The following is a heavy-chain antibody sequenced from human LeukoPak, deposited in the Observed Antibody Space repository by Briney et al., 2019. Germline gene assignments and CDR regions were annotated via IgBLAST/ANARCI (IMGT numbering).Heavy chain of an antibody. D-gene: IGHD3-16*02. CDR2: IYYSGST. CDR3: AAYDYVWGSYRSVDY. J-gene: IGHJ4*02. V-gene: IGHV4-59*01. Sequence: TPSETLSLTCTVSGGSISSYYWSWIRQPPGKGLEWIGYIYYSGSTNYSPSLKSRVTISVDTSKNQFSLKLSSVTAADTAVYYCAAYDYVWGSYRSVDYWGQGTLVTVSS. CDR1: GGSISSYY.